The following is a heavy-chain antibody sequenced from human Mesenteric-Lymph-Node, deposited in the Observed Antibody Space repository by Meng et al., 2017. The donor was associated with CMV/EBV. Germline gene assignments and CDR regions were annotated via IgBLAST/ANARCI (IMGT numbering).Heavy chain of an antibody. Sequence: SGYTFTSYGSSWVRQAPGQGLEWMGWISAYNGNTNNAQKLQGRVTMTTDTSTSTAYMELRSLRSDDTAVYYCARMNYDILTGYSFDYWGQGTLVTVSS. CDR2: ISAYNGNT. CDR3: ARMNYDILTGYSFDY. V-gene: IGHV1-18*01. CDR1: GYTFTSYG. J-gene: IGHJ4*02. D-gene: IGHD3-9*01.